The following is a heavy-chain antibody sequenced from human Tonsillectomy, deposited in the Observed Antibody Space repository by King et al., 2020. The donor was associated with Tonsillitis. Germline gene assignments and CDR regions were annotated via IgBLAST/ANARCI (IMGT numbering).Heavy chain of an antibody. V-gene: IGHV3-23*04. Sequence: VQLVESGGGLVQPGGSLRLSCAASGFSFSTSAMSWVRQAPGKGLEWVSGISGSDRRTYYADSVKGRFTISRDNSKNMLYLQMNSLRAEDTAVYYCAKGGGPSVGYSSGFDYWGQGTLVTVSS. CDR1: GFSFSTSA. J-gene: IGHJ4*02. CDR2: ISGSDRRT. CDR3: AKGGGPSVGYSSGFDY. D-gene: IGHD6-25*01.